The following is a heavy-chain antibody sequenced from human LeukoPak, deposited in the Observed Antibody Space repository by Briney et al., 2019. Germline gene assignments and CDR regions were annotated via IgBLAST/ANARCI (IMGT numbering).Heavy chain of an antibody. CDR1: GGTFSSYA. J-gene: IGHJ6*02. V-gene: IGHV1-69*13. CDR2: IIPIFGTA. Sequence: WASVKVSCTASGGTFSSYAISWVRQAPGQGLEWMGGIIPIFGTANYAQKFQGRVTITADESTSTAYMELSSLRSEDTAVYYCARLGPDCGGDCYFYYYGMDVWGQGTTVTVSS. D-gene: IGHD2-21*02. CDR3: ARLGPDCGGDCYFYYYGMDV.